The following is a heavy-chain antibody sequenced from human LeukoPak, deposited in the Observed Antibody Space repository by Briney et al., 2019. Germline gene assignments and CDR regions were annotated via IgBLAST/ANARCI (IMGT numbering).Heavy chain of an antibody. CDR3: AKEDRLGSSNR. Sequence: GRSLRLSCAASGFSFSSYAMHWVRQAPGKGLEWVAVISYDGSNKYYADTVKGRFTISRDNSKTTLYLQMNSLRAEDTAVYYCAKEDRLGSSNRWRQGTLVSVSS. D-gene: IGHD7-27*01. CDR2: ISYDGSNK. J-gene: IGHJ5*02. CDR1: GFSFSSYA. V-gene: IGHV3-30-3*01.